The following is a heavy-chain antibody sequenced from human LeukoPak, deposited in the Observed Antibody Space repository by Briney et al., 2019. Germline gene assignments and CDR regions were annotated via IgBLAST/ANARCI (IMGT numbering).Heavy chain of an antibody. J-gene: IGHJ5*02. CDR2: IYYSGST. V-gene: IGHV4-39*07. Sequence: PSETLSLTCTVSGGSISSSSYYWRWLRPPPGKGLEWIGSIYYSGSTYYNPSLNSRVTISVDTSDNQLSLQLSALCAADTAGYYCARDANHSSWFNRPLRSAGLTQIRPYNWFDPWGQGTLVTVSS. D-gene: IGHD6-13*01. CDR1: GGSISSSSYY. CDR3: ARDANHSSWFNRPLRSAGLTQIRPYNWFDP.